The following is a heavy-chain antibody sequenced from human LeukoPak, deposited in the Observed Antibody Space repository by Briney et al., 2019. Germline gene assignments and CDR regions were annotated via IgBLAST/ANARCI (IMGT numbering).Heavy chain of an antibody. CDR3: ARERDRGYSYGYGY. J-gene: IGHJ4*02. CDR2: IIPIFGTA. Sequence: SVKVSCKASGGTFSSYAISWVRQAPGQGLEWMGRIIPIFGTANYAQKFQGRVTITTDESTSTAYMVLSSLRSEDTAVYYCARERDRGYSYGYGYWGQGTLVTVSS. CDR1: GGTFSSYA. V-gene: IGHV1-69*05. D-gene: IGHD5-18*01.